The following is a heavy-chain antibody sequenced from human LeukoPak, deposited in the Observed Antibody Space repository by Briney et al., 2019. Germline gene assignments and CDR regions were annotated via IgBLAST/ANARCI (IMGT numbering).Heavy chain of an antibody. CDR1: GFTFSSYA. CDR2: ISGSGGST. V-gene: IGHV3-23*01. J-gene: IGHJ6*04. D-gene: IGHD2-15*01. CDR3: AKDPIVVVVAALYYYGMDV. Sequence: PGGSLRLSCAASGFTFSSYAMSWVRQAPGKGLEWVSAISGSGGSTYYADSVKGRFTISRDNSKNTLYLQMNSLRAEDTAVYYCAKDPIVVVVAALYYYGMDVWGKGTTVTVPS.